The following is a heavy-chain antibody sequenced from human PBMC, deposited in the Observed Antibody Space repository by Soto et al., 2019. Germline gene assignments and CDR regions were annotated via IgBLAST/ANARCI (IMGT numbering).Heavy chain of an antibody. CDR3: ARNKWFGEPNVWFDP. D-gene: IGHD3-10*01. Sequence: PSETLSLTCTVSGGSISSSSYYWGWIRQPPGKGLEWIGSIYYSGSTYYNPSLKSRVTISVDTSKNQFSLKLSSVTAADTAVYYCARNKWFGEPNVWFDPWGQGTLVTVSS. CDR2: IYYSGST. J-gene: IGHJ5*02. CDR1: GGSISSSSYY. V-gene: IGHV4-39*01.